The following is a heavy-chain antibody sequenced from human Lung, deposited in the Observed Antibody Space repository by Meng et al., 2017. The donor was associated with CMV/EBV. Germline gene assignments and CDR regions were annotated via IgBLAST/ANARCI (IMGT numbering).Heavy chain of an antibody. CDR2: TYYRSKWYD. CDR1: GDRVSSNSAA. D-gene: IGHD3-22*01. J-gene: IGHJ6*02. Sequence: SQXXXLTXAISGDRVSSNSAAWNWIRQSPSRGLEWLGRTYYRSKWYDDYAMAVKSRITINPDTSKNQFSLQLNSVTPEDTAVYYCARDYYDSGAYYYTEEYYHGLDVXGQGXTVTVSS. CDR3: ARDYYDSGAYYYTEEYYHGLDV. V-gene: IGHV6-1*01.